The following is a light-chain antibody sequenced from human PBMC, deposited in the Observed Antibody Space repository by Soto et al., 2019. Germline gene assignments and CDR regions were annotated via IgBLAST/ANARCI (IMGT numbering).Light chain of an antibody. CDR3: QQYGISPFT. Sequence: PGERATLSCRASQRASRQYLSWYQQRPGQAPRLLIYGASSRATGIPDRFSGGGSETDFTLTISRLESEDSAVYYCQQYGISPFTFGGGTKVDIK. J-gene: IGKJ4*01. CDR2: GAS. V-gene: IGKV3-20*01. CDR1: QRASRQY.